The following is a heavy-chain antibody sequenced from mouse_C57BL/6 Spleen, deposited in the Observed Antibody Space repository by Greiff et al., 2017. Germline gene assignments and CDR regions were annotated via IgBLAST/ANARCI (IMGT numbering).Heavy chain of an antibody. CDR2: IYPGSGST. CDR3: ARMETIVTTGYFDV. Sequence: VQLQQPGAELVKPGASVKMSCKASGYTFTSYWITWVKQRPGQGLEWIGDIYPGSGSTNYNEKFKSKATLTVDTSSSTAYMQLSSLTSEDSAVYYCARMETIVTTGYFDVWGTGTTVTVSS. CDR1: GYTFTSYW. D-gene: IGHD2-5*01. V-gene: IGHV1-55*01. J-gene: IGHJ1*03.